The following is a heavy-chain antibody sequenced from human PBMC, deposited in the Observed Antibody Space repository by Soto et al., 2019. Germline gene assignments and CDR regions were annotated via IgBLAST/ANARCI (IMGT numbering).Heavy chain of an antibody. J-gene: IGHJ3*02. CDR3: ARIKEGWFGELSIDAFEI. Sequence: PSETLSLTCTVSGGSISSGGYYWSWIRQHPGKGLEWIGYIYYSGSTYYNPSLKSRVTISVDTSKNQFSLKLSSVTAADTAVYYCARIKEGWFGELSIDAFEIWGQGTMVTV. D-gene: IGHD3-10*01. CDR1: GGSISSGGYY. V-gene: IGHV4-31*03. CDR2: IYYSGST.